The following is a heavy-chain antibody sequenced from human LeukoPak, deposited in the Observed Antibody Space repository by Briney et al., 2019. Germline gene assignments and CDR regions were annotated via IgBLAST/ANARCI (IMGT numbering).Heavy chain of an antibody. D-gene: IGHD1-26*01. CDR3: ASAKEWELLYYFDY. Sequence: ASVKVSCRASGYTFTGYYMHWVRQAPGQGLEWMGWINPNSGGTNYAQKFQGRVTITADESTSTAYMELSSLRSEDTAVYYCASAKEWELLYYFDYWGQGTLVTVSS. V-gene: IGHV1-2*02. J-gene: IGHJ4*02. CDR2: INPNSGGT. CDR1: GYTFTGYY.